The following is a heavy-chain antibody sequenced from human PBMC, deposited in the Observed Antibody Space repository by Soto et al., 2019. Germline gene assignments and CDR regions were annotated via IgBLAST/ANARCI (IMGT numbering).Heavy chain of an antibody. CDR1: GGTFSSYA. CDR2: IIPIFGTA. CDR3: ARATAPVMVRGVLPNWFDP. V-gene: IGHV1-69*01. Sequence: QVQLVQSGAEVKKPGSSVKVSCKASGGTFSSYAISWVRQAPGQGLEWMGGIIPIFGTANYAQKFQGRVTIPADESTSTAYMELSSLRSEDTAVYYCARATAPVMVRGVLPNWFDPWGQGTLVTVSS. J-gene: IGHJ5*02. D-gene: IGHD3-10*01.